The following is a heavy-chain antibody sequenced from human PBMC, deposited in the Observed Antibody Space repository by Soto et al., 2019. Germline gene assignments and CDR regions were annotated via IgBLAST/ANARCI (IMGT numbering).Heavy chain of an antibody. CDR3: ARGPYSSSWYAGYYYYGMDV. D-gene: IGHD6-13*01. V-gene: IGHV3-21*01. Sequence: GSLRLSCVGSGFTFSTYSINWVRQAPGKGLEWVSSISSRSDIYYADSVKGRFTISRDNAKNSVSLQMNSLRAEDTAVYYCARGPYSSSWYAGYYYYGMDVWGQGTTVTVSS. CDR2: ISSRSDI. CDR1: GFTFSTYS. J-gene: IGHJ6*02.